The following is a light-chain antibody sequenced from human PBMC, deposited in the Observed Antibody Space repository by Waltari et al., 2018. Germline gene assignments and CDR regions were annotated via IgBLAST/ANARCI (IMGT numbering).Light chain of an antibody. J-gene: IGKJ1*01. CDR3: QHYVALPVT. CDR2: GAS. V-gene: IGKV3-20*01. Sequence: EIVLTPSPGALSLSPGDSATLSCRASQGVGSTLAWYQQKPGQAPSLVIYGASIRATGIPDRFSGSGSGTDFSLTISRLEPEDFAVYYCQHYVALPVTFGQGTKVEIK. CDR1: QGVGST.